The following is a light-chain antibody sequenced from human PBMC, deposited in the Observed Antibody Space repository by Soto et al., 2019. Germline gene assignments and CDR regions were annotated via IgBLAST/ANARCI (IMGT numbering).Light chain of an antibody. J-gene: IGLJ1*01. V-gene: IGLV2-14*03. CDR1: SRDVGGYNY. CDR2: DVS. CDR3: SSYTTSNTRQIV. Sequence: QSVLTQPASVSGSPGQSINISCTGKSRDVGGYNYVSWYKHHPGKAPKLIIYDVSNRPSGVSNPFSGSKSGNTASLTISGLQPEDEADYYCSSYTTSNTRQIVFGTGTKVTVL.